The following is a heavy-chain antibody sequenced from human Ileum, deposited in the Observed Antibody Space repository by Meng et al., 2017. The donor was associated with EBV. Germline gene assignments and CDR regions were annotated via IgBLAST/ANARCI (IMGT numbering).Heavy chain of an antibody. CDR2: IYHSGST. Sequence: QVPLQESGRGLVKPSWPLSLTCVVSCGSMGSTNWWSWVRPPPGKGLEWIGEIYHSGSTNYNPSLKSRVSISVDKSKNQFSLKLSSVTAADTAVYYCARADKVRFDYWGQGTLVTVSS. CDR1: CGSMGSTNW. CDR3: ARADKVRFDY. J-gene: IGHJ4*02. V-gene: IGHV4-4*02.